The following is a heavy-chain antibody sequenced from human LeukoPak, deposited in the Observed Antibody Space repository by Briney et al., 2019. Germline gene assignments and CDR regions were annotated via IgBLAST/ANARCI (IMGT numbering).Heavy chain of an antibody. CDR1: GFTFSSYG. J-gene: IGHJ6*02. Sequence: GGSLRLSCAASGFTFSSYGMHWVRQAPGKGLEWVSVISYDGSNKYYADSVKGRFTISRDNSKNTLYLQMNSLRAEDTAVYYCATAQGGAGGETYYYGMDVWGQGTTVTVSS. CDR3: ATAQGGAGGETYYYGMDV. CDR2: ISYDGSNK. D-gene: IGHD3-10*01. V-gene: IGHV3-30*03.